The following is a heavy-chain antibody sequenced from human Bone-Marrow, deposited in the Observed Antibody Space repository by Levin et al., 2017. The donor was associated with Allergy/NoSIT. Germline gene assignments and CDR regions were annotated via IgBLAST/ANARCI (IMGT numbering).Heavy chain of an antibody. V-gene: IGHV3-9*01. D-gene: IGHD3-22*01. J-gene: IGHJ3*02. CDR2: ISWNSGSI. Sequence: GGSLRLSCAASGFTFDDYAMHWVRQAPGKGLEWVSGISWNSGSIGYADSVKGRFTISRDNAKNSLYLQMNSLRAEDTALYYCARYDSSGYYYVSSAFDIWGQGTMVTVSS. CDR3: ARYDSSGYYYVSSAFDI. CDR1: GFTFDDYA.